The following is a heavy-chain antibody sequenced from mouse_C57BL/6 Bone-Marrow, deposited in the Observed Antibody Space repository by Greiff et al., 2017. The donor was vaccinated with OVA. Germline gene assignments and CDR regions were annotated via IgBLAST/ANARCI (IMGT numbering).Heavy chain of an antibody. D-gene: IGHD2-5*01. Sequence: QVQLKESGAELVRPGASVTLSCKASGYTFTDYEMHWVKQTPVHGLEWIGAIDPETGGSAYNQKFKGKAILTADKSSSTAYMELRSLTSEDSAVYYSTRGYSNYYDMDYWGQGTSVTVSS. CDR1: GYTFTDYE. CDR2: IDPETGGS. V-gene: IGHV1-15*01. CDR3: TRGYSNYYDMDY. J-gene: IGHJ4*01.